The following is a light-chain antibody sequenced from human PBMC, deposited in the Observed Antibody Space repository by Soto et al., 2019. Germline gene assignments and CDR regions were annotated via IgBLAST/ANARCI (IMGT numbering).Light chain of an antibody. J-gene: IGLJ2*01. Sequence: QSVLTQPASVSGSPGQSITISCTGTSSDVGSYNLVSWYQQQPGKAPKLMIYEGSKRPSGVSNRFSGSKSGNPPSLTISGLQAEDEAEYYCCSYAGSSTVFGGGTQLPVL. V-gene: IGLV2-23*01. CDR3: CSYAGSSTV. CDR1: SSDVGSYNL. CDR2: EGS.